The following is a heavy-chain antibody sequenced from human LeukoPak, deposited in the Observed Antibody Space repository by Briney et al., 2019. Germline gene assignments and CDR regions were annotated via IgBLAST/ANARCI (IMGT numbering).Heavy chain of an antibody. CDR2: IIPIFGTA. CDR3: ARASSGWYRILDY. Sequence: SVKVSCKASGGTFSSYAISWVRQAPGQGLEWRGGIIPIFGTANYAQKFQGRDTITADESTSTAYMELSSLRSEDTAVYYCARASSGWYRILDYWGQGTLVTVSS. CDR1: GGTFSSYA. V-gene: IGHV1-69*13. J-gene: IGHJ4*02. D-gene: IGHD6-19*01.